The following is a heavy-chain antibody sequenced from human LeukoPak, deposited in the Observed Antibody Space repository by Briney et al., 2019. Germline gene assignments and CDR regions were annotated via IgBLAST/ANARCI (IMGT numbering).Heavy chain of an antibody. CDR2: INPNSSGT. V-gene: IGHV1-2*02. D-gene: IGHD1-26*01. CDR3: ARVRDWDLLRLFDY. CDR1: EYTFTGYY. Sequence: GASVKVSCKASEYTFTGYYMHWMRQAPGQGLEWMGWINPNSSGTNYAQKFQGRVTMTRDTSISTTYMELSRLRFDDTAVYYCARVRDWDLLRLFDYWGQGTLVTVSS. J-gene: IGHJ4*02.